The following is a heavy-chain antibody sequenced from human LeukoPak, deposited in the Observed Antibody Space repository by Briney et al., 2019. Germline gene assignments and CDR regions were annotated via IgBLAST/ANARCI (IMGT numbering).Heavy chain of an antibody. Sequence: SETLCLTCTVSGGSISSSSYYWGWIRQPPGKGLEWIGSIYYSGSTYYNPSLKSRVTISVDTSKNQFSLKLSSVTAADTAVYYCARGGDTYYDFWSGYPTLFDYWGQGTLVTVSS. CDR2: IYYSGST. J-gene: IGHJ4*02. CDR3: ARGGDTYYDFWSGYPTLFDY. V-gene: IGHV4-39*01. D-gene: IGHD3-3*01. CDR1: GGSISSSSYY.